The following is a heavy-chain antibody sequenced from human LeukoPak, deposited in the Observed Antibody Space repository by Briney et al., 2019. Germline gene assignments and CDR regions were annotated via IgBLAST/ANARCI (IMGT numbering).Heavy chain of an antibody. CDR1: GYRFTSYW. CDR2: IFPGDSDT. V-gene: IGHV5-51*01. J-gene: IGHJ4*02. CDR3: ARYDYGDYVSGY. Sequence: GEALKISCKGPGYRFTSYWIGWVRQMPGNSLEWMAIIFPGDSDTRYSPSFQGQVTISADKSINTAYLQWSSLKASDTAMYYCARYDYGDYVSGYWGQGTLVTVSS. D-gene: IGHD4-17*01.